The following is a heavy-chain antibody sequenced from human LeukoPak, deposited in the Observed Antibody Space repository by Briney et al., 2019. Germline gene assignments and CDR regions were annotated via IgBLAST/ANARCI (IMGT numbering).Heavy chain of an antibody. V-gene: IGHV1-18*01. CDR2: ISAYNGNT. Sequence: GASVKVSCKASGYTFSSYGISWVRQAPGQGLEWMGWISAYNGNTNYAQKVQGRVTMTTDTSTSTVYMELRSLRSDDTAVYCCARDGMVVTYDAFDIWGQGTMVTVSS. CDR3: ARDGMVVTYDAFDI. D-gene: IGHD2-21*02. CDR1: GYTFSSYG. J-gene: IGHJ3*02.